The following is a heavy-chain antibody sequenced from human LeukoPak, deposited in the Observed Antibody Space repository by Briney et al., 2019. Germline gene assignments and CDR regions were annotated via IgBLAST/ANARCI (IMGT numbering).Heavy chain of an antibody. CDR3: ATQGYYDSSGYY. CDR1: GFTFSSYS. V-gene: IGHV4-34*08. J-gene: IGHJ4*02. CDR2: INHSGST. D-gene: IGHD3-22*01. Sequence: GSLRLSCAASGFTFSSYSMNWVRQAPGKGLEWIGEINHSGSTNYNPSLKSRVTISVDTSKNQFSLKLSSVTAADAAVYYCATQGYYDSSGYYWGQGTLVTVSS.